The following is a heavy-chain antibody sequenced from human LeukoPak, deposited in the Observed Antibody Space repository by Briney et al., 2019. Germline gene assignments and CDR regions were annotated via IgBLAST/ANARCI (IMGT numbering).Heavy chain of an antibody. D-gene: IGHD6-13*01. CDR1: GGSISSYY. CDR3: ARGLLAAGTFDWFDP. J-gene: IGHJ5*02. Sequence: PSETLSLTGRVPGGSISSYYWSWSRQPPGKGLEWIGYIYYSGSTNYNPSLKSRVNISVDTSKNQFSLKLSSVTAADTAVYYCARGLLAAGTFDWFDPWGQGTLVTVPS. V-gene: IGHV4-59*01. CDR2: IYYSGST.